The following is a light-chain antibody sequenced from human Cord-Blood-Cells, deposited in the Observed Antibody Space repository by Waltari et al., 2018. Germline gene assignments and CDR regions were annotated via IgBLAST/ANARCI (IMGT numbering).Light chain of an antibody. CDR3: QQYNNWPPIFT. CDR2: GAS. Sequence: EIVMTHSPATMSVSPGERATLSCRASQSVSSKLAWYQQKPGQAPRLLIYGASTRATGIPARFSGSGSGTEFTLTISSLQSEDFAVYYCQQYNNWPPIFTFGPGTKVDIK. V-gene: IGKV3-15*01. J-gene: IGKJ3*01. CDR1: QSVSSK.